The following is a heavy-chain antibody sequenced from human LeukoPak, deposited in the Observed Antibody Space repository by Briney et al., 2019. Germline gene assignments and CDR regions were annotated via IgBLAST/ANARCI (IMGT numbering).Heavy chain of an antibody. CDR3: ATGSGSARYGWLAP. D-gene: IGHD6-19*01. CDR2: IDASGGAT. CDR1: GFTFSNYA. Sequence: GESLRLSCAASGFTFSNYAMYWVRQPPGKGLEWVSTIDASGGATYYADSVKGRFTSSRDNSKNTFYLQMNSLRAEDTAVYFCATGSGSARYGWLAPWGQGTLVTVSS. J-gene: IGHJ5*02. V-gene: IGHV3-23*01.